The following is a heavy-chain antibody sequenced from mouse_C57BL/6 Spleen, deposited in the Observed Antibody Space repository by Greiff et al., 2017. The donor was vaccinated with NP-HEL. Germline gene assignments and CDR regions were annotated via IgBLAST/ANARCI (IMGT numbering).Heavy chain of an antibody. CDR2: ISSGSSTI. CDR3: ARDYSNHWYFDV. D-gene: IGHD2-5*01. Sequence: DVMLVESGGGLVKPGGSLKLSCAASGFTFSDYGMHWVRQAPEKGLEWVAYISSGSSTIYYADTVKGRFTISRDNAKNTLFLQMTSLRSEDTAMYYCARDYSNHWYFDVWGTGTTVTVSS. V-gene: IGHV5-17*01. CDR1: GFTFSDYG. J-gene: IGHJ1*03.